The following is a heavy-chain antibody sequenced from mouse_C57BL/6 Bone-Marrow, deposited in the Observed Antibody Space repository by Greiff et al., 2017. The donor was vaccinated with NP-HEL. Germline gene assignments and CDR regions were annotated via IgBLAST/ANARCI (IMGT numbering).Heavy chain of an antibody. D-gene: IGHD1-1*01. Sequence: VQLQQSGPELVKPGASVKISCKASGYAFSSSWMNWVKQRPGKGLEWIGRIYPGDGDTNYNGKFKGKATLTADTSSSTAYMQLSSLTSEDSAVYYCAHYYGRPFDYWGQGTTLTVSS. V-gene: IGHV1-82*01. CDR1: GYAFSSSW. J-gene: IGHJ2*01. CDR2: IYPGDGDT. CDR3: AHYYGRPFDY.